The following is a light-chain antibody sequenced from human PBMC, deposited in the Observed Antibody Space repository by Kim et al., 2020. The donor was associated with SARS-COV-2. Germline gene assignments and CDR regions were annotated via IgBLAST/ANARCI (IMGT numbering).Light chain of an antibody. CDR2: SNN. CDR3: AAWDDSLYGVV. V-gene: IGLV1-44*01. J-gene: IGLJ2*01. Sequence: GQRVTISCSGSSSNIGSNTVNWYQLLPGTAPKLLIYSNNQRPSGVPDRFSGSESGTSASLAISGLQSEDEADYYCAAWDDSLYGVVFGGGTQLTVL. CDR1: SSNIGSNT.